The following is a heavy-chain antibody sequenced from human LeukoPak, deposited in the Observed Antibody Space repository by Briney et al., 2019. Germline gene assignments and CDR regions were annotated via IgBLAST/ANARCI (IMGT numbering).Heavy chain of an antibody. D-gene: IGHD2-21*02. CDR3: ARAPYCGGDCYSNTHDAFDI. V-gene: IGHV4-59*12. CDR2: IYYSGST. CDR1: GVSISSYY. J-gene: IGHJ3*02. Sequence: SETLSLTCTVSGVSISSYYWSWIRQPPGKGLEWIGYIYYSGSTSYNPSLKSRVTISVDTSKNQFSLKLSSVTAADTAVYYCARAPYCGGDCYSNTHDAFDIWGQGTMVTVSS.